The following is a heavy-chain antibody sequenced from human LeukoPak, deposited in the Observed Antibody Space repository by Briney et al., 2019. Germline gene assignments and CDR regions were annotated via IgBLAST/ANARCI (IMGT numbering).Heavy chain of an antibody. J-gene: IGHJ4*02. D-gene: IGHD2-2*01. V-gene: IGHV4-30-4*01. Sequence: PSETLSLTCTVSGGSISSGDYYWSWIRQPPGKGLEWIGYIYYSGSTYYNPSLKSRVTISVDTSKNQFSLKLSSVTAADTAVYYCARERSSTSWRHTGPADFDYWGQGTLVTVSS. CDR3: ARERSSTSWRHTGPADFDY. CDR2: IYYSGST. CDR1: GGSISSGDYY.